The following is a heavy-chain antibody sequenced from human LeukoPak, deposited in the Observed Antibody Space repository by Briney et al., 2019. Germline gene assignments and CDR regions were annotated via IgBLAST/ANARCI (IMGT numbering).Heavy chain of an antibody. Sequence: SETLSLTCTVSGASISSYYWSWIRQPPGKGLEWIGYVSHSGGTNYNPSLESRVATSLDTSKNQISLKLTSVTAADTAVYYCASIYYYDSSGYSDAFDIWGQGTMVTVSS. CDR1: GASISSYY. D-gene: IGHD3-22*01. CDR3: ASIYYYDSSGYSDAFDI. V-gene: IGHV4-59*08. J-gene: IGHJ3*02. CDR2: VSHSGGT.